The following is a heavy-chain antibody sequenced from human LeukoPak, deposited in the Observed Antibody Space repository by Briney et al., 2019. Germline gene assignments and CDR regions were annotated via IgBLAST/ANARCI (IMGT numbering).Heavy chain of an antibody. CDR1: GFTFSSYW. Sequence: GGSLRLSCAASGFTFSSYWMHWVRQAPGKGLVWVSRINTDGSSTSYADSVKGRFTISRDNAKNTLYLQMNSLRAEDTAVYYCARVTTIFGVVIMASWGQGTLVTVSS. CDR3: ARVTTIFGVVIMAS. CDR2: INTDGSST. V-gene: IGHV3-74*01. J-gene: IGHJ4*02. D-gene: IGHD3-3*01.